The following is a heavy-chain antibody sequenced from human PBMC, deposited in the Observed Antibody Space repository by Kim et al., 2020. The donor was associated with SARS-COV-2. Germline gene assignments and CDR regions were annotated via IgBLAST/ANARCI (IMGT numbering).Heavy chain of an antibody. CDR2: IGTAGDT. D-gene: IGHD2-15*01. Sequence: GGSLRLSCAAPGFTFSSYDMHWVRQATGKGLEWVSAIGTAGDTYYPGSVKGRFTISRENAKNSLYLQMNSLRAGDTAVYYCARGYCSGGSCSYYYFDYWGQGTLVTVSS. CDR1: GFTFSSYD. V-gene: IGHV3-13*01. CDR3: ARGYCSGGSCSYYYFDY. J-gene: IGHJ4*02.